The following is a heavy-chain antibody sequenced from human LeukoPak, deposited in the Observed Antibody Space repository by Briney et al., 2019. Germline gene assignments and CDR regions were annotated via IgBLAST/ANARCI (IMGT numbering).Heavy chain of an antibody. CDR3: ARDWARYSGSYSYDEYYFDY. J-gene: IGHJ4*02. V-gene: IGHV1-46*01. CDR2: INPSGGST. Sequence: ASVKVSCKXSGYTFTSYYMHWVRQAPRQGLEWMGIINPSGGSTSYSQKFQGRVTMTRDTSTSTVYMELSSLRSEDTAVYYCARDWARYSGSYSYDEYYFDYWGQGTLVTVSS. CDR1: GYTFTSYY. D-gene: IGHD1-26*01.